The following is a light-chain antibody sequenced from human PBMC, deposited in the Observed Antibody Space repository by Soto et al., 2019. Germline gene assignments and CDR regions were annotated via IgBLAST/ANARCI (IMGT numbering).Light chain of an antibody. Sequence: DIQITQSPSSLSASVGDRVTITCRASQSITGYLNWYQQKPGKVPKLLIYAASTLQSGVPSRFSGSGSGTEFTLTISSLQPDDFATYYCQHYNSYSEAFGQGTKVDIK. CDR3: QHYNSYSEA. CDR1: QSITGY. J-gene: IGKJ1*01. V-gene: IGKV1-5*01. CDR2: AAS.